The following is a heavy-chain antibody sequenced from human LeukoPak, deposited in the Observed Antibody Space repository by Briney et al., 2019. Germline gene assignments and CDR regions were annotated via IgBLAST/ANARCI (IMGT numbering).Heavy chain of an antibody. D-gene: IGHD3-22*01. CDR3: ARRGDYYDTIDY. CDR1: GFTFSSYE. V-gene: IGHV3-48*03. J-gene: IGHJ4*02. Sequence: PGGSLRLSCAASGFTFSSYEMTWVRQAPGKGLEWISYIGGSGGPIYYADSVKGRITVSRDNAKNSLYLQMNSLRAEDTAVYYCARRGDYYDTIDYWGQGTLVTVSS. CDR2: IGGSGGPI.